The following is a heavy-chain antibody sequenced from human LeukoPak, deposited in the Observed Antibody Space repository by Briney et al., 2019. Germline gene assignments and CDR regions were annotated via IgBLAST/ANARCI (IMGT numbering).Heavy chain of an antibody. J-gene: IGHJ4*02. CDR2: INPSGGST. Sequence: ASVKVSCKASGYTFTSYYMHWVRQAPGQGLEWMGIINPSGGSTSYAQKLQGRVTMTRDTSTSTVYMELSSLRSEDTAVYYCARGAALTYYYDSSGYYPFDYWGQGTLVTVSS. CDR1: GYTFTSYY. CDR3: ARGAALTYYYDSSGYYPFDY. V-gene: IGHV1-46*01. D-gene: IGHD3-22*01.